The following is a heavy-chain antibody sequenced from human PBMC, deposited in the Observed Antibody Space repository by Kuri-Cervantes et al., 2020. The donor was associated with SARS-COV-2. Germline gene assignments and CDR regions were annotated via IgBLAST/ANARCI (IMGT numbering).Heavy chain of an antibody. CDR3: ARDLIAAADNGALGY. CDR1: GYTFTSYY. CDR2: INPSGGST. Sequence: ASVKVSCKASGYTFTSYYMHWVRQAPGQGLEWMGIINPSGGSTSYAQKFQGRVTMTRDTSTSTVYMELSSLRSEDTAVYYCARDLIAAADNGALGYWGQGTLVTVSS. J-gene: IGHJ4*02. D-gene: IGHD6-13*01. V-gene: IGHV1-46*01.